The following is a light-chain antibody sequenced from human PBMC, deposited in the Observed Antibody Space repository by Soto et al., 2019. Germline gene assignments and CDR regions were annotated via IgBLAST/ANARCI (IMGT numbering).Light chain of an antibody. V-gene: IGLV2-14*01. CDR3: SSYTNINTRACV. CDR2: EVT. Sequence: QSVLTQPASVSGSPGQSITISCTGTSGDIGSYNRVSWYQQHPGKAPKLIIDEVTDRPSGVSNRFSVSKSGNTASLTISGLQAEDEAEYYCSSYTNINTRACVFGTGTKLTVL. CDR1: SGDIGSYNR. J-gene: IGLJ1*01.